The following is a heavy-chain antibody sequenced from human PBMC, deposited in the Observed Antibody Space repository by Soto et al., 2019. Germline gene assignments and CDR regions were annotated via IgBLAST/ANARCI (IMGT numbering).Heavy chain of an antibody. V-gene: IGHV3-23*01. Sequence: PGGSLRLSCAASGFTFSSYAMSWVRQAPGKGLEWVSAISGSGGSTYYADSVKGRFTISRDNSKNTLYLQMNSLRAEDTAVYYCAKQYGSGSYSHRFSWFDPWGQGTLVTVSS. D-gene: IGHD3-10*01. CDR2: ISGSGGST. CDR3: AKQYGSGSYSHRFSWFDP. CDR1: GFTFSSYA. J-gene: IGHJ5*02.